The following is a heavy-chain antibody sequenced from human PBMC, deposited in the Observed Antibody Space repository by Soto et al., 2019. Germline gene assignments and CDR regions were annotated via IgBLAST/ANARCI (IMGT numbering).Heavy chain of an antibody. CDR1: GGSISSNNW. Sequence: QVQLQESGPGLVKPSGTLSLTCAVSGGSISSNNWWCWVRQYPGKGLEWIGEIYHIGSSNYNPSLKSRVTKSVDKSKNQFSLCLSSVNAGDTAAYSCERPTYSSGTYAFEIWGQGTKVT. D-gene: IGHD1-1*01. V-gene: IGHV4-4*02. CDR2: IYHIGSS. CDR3: ERPTYSSGTYAFEI. J-gene: IGHJ3*02.